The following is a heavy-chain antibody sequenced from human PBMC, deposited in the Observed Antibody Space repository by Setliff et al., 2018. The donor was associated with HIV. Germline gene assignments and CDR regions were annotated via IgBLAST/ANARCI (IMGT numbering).Heavy chain of an antibody. CDR3: ARGALLAVFDFDH. V-gene: IGHV1-3*01. CDR1: GYTFTTYS. Sequence: ASLKVSCKASGYTFTTYSLHWVRQAPGQSLEWMGWINVGNGVTKYSQDLQGRITITRDTSANTAYMELSRLRSDDTAVYFCARGALLAVFDFDHWGHGTLVTVSS. J-gene: IGHJ4*01. CDR2: INVGNGVT. D-gene: IGHD3-10*01.